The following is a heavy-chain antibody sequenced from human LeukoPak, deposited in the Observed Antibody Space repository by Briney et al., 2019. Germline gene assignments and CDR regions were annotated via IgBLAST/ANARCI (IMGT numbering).Heavy chain of an antibody. J-gene: IGHJ5*02. Sequence: SVKVSCKASGGTFSSYAISWVRQAPGQGLEWMGGIIPIFGTATYAQKFQGRVTITADESTSTAYMELSSLRSEDTAVYYCASGVTYYKTNWFDPWGQGTLVTVSS. D-gene: IGHD3-10*01. V-gene: IGHV1-69*13. CDR2: IIPIFGTA. CDR1: GGTFSSYA. CDR3: ASGVTYYKTNWFDP.